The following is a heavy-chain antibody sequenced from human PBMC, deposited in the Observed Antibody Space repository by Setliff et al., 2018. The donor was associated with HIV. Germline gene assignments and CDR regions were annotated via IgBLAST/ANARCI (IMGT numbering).Heavy chain of an antibody. CDR1: GFSFRNSFYN. Sequence: SETLSLTCNVSGFSFRNSFYNWGWIRQPPGKGLEWIGTIYYSGTTYYNPSLKSRVTMSIDTSQNQFSLRLSSVTAADTAVYYCARAPTGVTNAFDIWGQGTMVTVSS. CDR2: IYYSGTT. D-gene: IGHD2-8*02. J-gene: IGHJ3*02. V-gene: IGHV4-39*02. CDR3: ARAPTGVTNAFDI.